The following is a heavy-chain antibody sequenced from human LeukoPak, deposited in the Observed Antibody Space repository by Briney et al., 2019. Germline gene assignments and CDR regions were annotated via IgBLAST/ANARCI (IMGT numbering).Heavy chain of an antibody. CDR3: ARALRIAVAGASDFDY. J-gene: IGHJ4*02. CDR1: GFTFSSYW. V-gene: IGHV3-74*01. CDR2: IDSDGSST. Sequence: GGSLRLSCAASGFTFSSYWMHWVRQAPGKGLVWVSRIDSDGSSTSYADSVKGRFTISRDNAKNTLYLQMNSLRAEDTAVYYCARALRIAVAGASDFDYWGQGTLVTVS. D-gene: IGHD6-19*01.